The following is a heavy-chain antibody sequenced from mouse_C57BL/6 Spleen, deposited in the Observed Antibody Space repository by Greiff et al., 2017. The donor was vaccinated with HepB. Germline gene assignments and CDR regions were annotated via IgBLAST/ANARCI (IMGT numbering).Heavy chain of an antibody. CDR3: ARGSSYYGSSYWYFDV. CDR1: GYTFTDYN. J-gene: IGHJ1*03. D-gene: IGHD1-1*01. CDR2: INPNNGGT. V-gene: IGHV1-18*01. Sequence: VQLQQSGPELVKPGASVKIPCKASGYTFTDYNMDWVKQSHGKSLEWIGDINPNNGGTIYNQKFKGKATLTVDKSSSTAYMELRSLTSEDTAVYYCARGSSYYGSSYWYFDVWGTGTTVTVSS.